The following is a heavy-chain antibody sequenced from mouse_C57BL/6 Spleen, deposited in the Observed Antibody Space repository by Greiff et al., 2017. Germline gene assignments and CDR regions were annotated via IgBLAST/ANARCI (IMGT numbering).Heavy chain of an antibody. J-gene: IGHJ2*01. V-gene: IGHV1-50*01. CDR3: ARRRDY. Sequence: QVQLQQPGAELVKPGASVKLSCKASGYTFTSYWMQWVKQRPGQGLEWIGEIDPSDSYTNYNQKFKGKATVTVDTSSSTAYMQLSSLTSEDSAVYYCARRRDYWGKGTTLTVSS. CDR1: GYTFTSYW. CDR2: IDPSDSYT.